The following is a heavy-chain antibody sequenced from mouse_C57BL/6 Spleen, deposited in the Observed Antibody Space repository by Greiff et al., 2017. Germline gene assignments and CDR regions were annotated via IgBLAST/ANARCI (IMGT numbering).Heavy chain of an antibody. Sequence: QVQLQQPGAELVKPGASVKLSCKASGYTFTSYWMQWVKQRPGQGLAWIGEIDPSDSYTTYNQKFKGKATLTVDTSASTAYMQLSSLTSEDSAVYYCARYPFITTVVAPSFDYWGQGTTLTVSS. CDR3: ARYPFITTVVAPSFDY. J-gene: IGHJ2*01. V-gene: IGHV1-50*01. CDR2: IDPSDSYT. CDR1: GYTFTSYW. D-gene: IGHD1-1*01.